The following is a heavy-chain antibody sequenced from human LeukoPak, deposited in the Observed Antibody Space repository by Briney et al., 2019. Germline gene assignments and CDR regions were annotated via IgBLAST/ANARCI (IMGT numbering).Heavy chain of an antibody. CDR2: IYTSGST. D-gene: IGHD2-8*01. CDR1: GGSISSYY. J-gene: IGHJ6*03. Sequence: SETLSLTCTVSGGSISSYYWSWIRPPAGKGLDWIGRIYTSGSTNYNPSLKSRVTMSVDTSKNQFSLKLSSVTAADTAVYYCARGLDCTNGVCYPNEGYYYYMDVWGKGTTVTVSS. V-gene: IGHV4-4*07. CDR3: ARGLDCTNGVCYPNEGYYYYMDV.